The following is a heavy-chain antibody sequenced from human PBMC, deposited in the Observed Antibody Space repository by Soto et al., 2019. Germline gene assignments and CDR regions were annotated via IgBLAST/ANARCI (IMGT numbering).Heavy chain of an antibody. CDR1: GFTFSSYA. CDR2: ISYDGSNK. V-gene: IGHV3-30-3*01. CDR3: ARDPAGQEWLVHYYYDGMDV. J-gene: IGHJ6*02. D-gene: IGHD6-19*01. Sequence: QVQLVESGGGVVQPGRSLRLSCAASGFTFSSYAMHWVRQAPGKGLEWVAVISYDGSNKYYADSVKGRFTISRDNSKNTLYLQMNSLRAEDTAVYYCARDPAGQEWLVHYYYDGMDVWGQGTTVTVSS.